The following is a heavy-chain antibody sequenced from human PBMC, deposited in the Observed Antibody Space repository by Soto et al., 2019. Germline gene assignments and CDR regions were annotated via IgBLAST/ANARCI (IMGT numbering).Heavy chain of an antibody. D-gene: IGHD3-10*01. CDR3: ARQPYTSGAYYFDY. Sequence: QVQLQESGPGLVKPSETLSLTCTVSGGSISSYYWSWIRQPPGKGLEWIGYIYYSGSTNHNPSLKSRVTISVDTSKNQFSLKLSSVAAADTAVYYCARQPYTSGAYYFDYWGQGTLVTVSS. V-gene: IGHV4-59*08. J-gene: IGHJ4*02. CDR2: IYYSGST. CDR1: GGSISSYY.